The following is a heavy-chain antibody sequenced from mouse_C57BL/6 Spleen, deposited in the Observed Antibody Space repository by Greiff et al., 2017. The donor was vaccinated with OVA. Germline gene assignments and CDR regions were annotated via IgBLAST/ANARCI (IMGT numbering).Heavy chain of an antibody. Sequence: QVQLQQPGAELVKPGASVKLSCKASGYTFTRYWMHWVKQRPGQGLEWIGMIHPNSGSPPYNETFKCNAPLTVANSSSTAYMQLSSLTSEDSAVYYCARSGGYFDVWGTGTTVTVAS. CDR2: IHPNSGSP. D-gene: IGHD3-2*02. J-gene: IGHJ1*03. CDR1: GYTFTRYW. V-gene: IGHV1-64*01. CDR3: ARSGGYFDV.